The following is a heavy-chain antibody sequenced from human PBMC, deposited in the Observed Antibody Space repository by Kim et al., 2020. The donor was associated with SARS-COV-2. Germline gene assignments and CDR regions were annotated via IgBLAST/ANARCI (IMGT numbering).Heavy chain of an antibody. D-gene: IGHD6-13*01. Sequence: GGSLRLSCSASGFTFSSYAMHWVRQAPGKGLEYVSAISSNGGSTYYADSVKGRFTISRDNSKNTLYLQMSSLRAEDTAVYYCVKAHNLGSSSWYGGYWGQGTLVTVSS. J-gene: IGHJ4*02. V-gene: IGHV3-64D*09. CDR2: ISSNGGST. CDR1: GFTFSSYA. CDR3: VKAHNLGSSSWYGGY.